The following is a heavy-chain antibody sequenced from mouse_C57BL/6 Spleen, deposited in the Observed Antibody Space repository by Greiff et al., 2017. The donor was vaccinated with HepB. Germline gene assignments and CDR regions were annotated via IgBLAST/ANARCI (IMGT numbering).Heavy chain of an antibody. Sequence: VQLLQSGAELAKPGASVKLSCKASGYTFTSYWMHWVKQRPGQGLEWIGYINPSSGSTKYNQKFKDKATLTADKSSSKAYMQLSSLTYEDSAVYYCARSSYVPYYFDYWGPSTTLTVSS. CDR2: INPSSGST. J-gene: IGHJ2*01. CDR1: GYTFTSYW. CDR3: ARSSYVPYYFDY. V-gene: IGHV1-7*01. D-gene: IGHD1-1*01.